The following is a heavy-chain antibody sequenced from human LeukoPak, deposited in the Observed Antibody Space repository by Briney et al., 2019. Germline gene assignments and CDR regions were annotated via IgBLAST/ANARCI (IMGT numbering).Heavy chain of an antibody. CDR3: ALRGYSYGSFDY. CDR1: GFTFSTYA. J-gene: IGHJ4*02. Sequence: GGSLRLSCAASGFTFSTYAMTWVRQAPGEGLKWVGGINKRGDNTYYTDSVKGRFTISRDNSRNTLYLQMRSLRAEDTAVYYCALRGYSYGSFDYWGQGTLVTVSS. V-gene: IGHV3-23*01. CDR2: INKRGDNT. D-gene: IGHD5-18*01.